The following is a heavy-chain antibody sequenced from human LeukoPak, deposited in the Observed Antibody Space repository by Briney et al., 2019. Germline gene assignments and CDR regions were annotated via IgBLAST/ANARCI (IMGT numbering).Heavy chain of an antibody. Sequence: GGSLRLSCAASGFTFSSYDMSWARQAPGKGLEWVSAVSGSGGSTYYADSVKGRFTISRDNSKSTLFLQMNSLRAEDTAVYYCAKDSHSGTYFDSWGRGTLVTVSS. D-gene: IGHD1-26*01. CDR3: AKDSHSGTYFDS. J-gene: IGHJ4*02. CDR2: VSGSGGST. CDR1: GFTFSSYD. V-gene: IGHV3-23*01.